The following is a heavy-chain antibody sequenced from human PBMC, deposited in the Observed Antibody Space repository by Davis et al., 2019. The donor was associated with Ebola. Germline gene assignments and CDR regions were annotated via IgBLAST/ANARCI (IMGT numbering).Heavy chain of an antibody. V-gene: IGHV3-30*18. CDR1: ASTFGSCG. Sequence: GESLKISCAASASTFGSCGMHWVRQAPGKGLEWVSFISYDSRDKWYTDSVKGRFTISRDNSKNTLFLQMTSLRPEDTAVYYCGKDPGHATSEYHMDVWGKGTTVTVSS. CDR2: ISYDSRDK. J-gene: IGHJ6*03. CDR3: GKDPGHATSEYHMDV. D-gene: IGHD6-6*01.